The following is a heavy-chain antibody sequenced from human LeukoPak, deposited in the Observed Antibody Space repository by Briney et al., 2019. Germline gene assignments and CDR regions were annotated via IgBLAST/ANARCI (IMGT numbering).Heavy chain of an antibody. Sequence: GGSLRLSCAASGFTVSTYAMSWVRQAPGKGLEWVSGISGSGGRTYYADSVKGRFTISRDNSKNTLYLQMNRLRVEDTAVYYCAKDQGDYSSGWSIFDYWGQGSLVTVSS. J-gene: IGHJ4*02. CDR2: ISGSGGRT. D-gene: IGHD6-19*01. CDR3: AKDQGDYSSGWSIFDY. V-gene: IGHV3-23*01. CDR1: GFTVSTYA.